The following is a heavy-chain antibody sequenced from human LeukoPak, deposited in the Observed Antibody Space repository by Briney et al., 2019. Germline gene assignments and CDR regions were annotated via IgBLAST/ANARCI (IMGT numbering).Heavy chain of an antibody. J-gene: IGHJ3*01. CDR1: GFTFSSYS. D-gene: IGHD1-1*01. Sequence: PGGSLRLSCAASGFTFSSYSMNWVRQAPGKGLEWVSYISSSSSTIYYADSVKGRFTISRDNAKNSLYLQMNSLRAEDTAVYYCARGFGRYITNWDAFDLWGQGTMVTVSS. V-gene: IGHV3-48*01. CDR2: ISSSSSTI. CDR3: ARGFGRYITNWDAFDL.